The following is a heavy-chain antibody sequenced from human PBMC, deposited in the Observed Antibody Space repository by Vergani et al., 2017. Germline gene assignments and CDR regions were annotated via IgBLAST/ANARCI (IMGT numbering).Heavy chain of an antibody. CDR2: ISYDGSNK. D-gene: IGHD2-2*01. CDR3: AKDLMGLRYCSSTSCYALSLDV. CDR1: GCTFSSYG. J-gene: IGHJ6*04. Sequence: QVQLVESGGGVVQPGRSLRLSCAASGCTFSSYGMHWVRQAPGKGLEWVSVISYDGSNKYYADSVKGRFTISRDTSKNTLYLQMNSLRAEDTAVYYCAKDLMGLRYCSSTSCYALSLDVWGKGTTVTVSS. V-gene: IGHV3-30*18.